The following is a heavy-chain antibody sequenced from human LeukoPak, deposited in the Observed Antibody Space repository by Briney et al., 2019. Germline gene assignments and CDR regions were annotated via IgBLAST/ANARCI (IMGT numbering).Heavy chain of an antibody. D-gene: IGHD4-17*01. V-gene: IGHV3-15*01. CDR2: IKSKSDAGTT. CDR3: TTAPTVTTHRGY. CDR1: GFTFTNAW. J-gene: IGHJ4*02. Sequence: GGSLRLSCAASGFTFTNAWMSWVRQAPGKGLEWVGRIKSKSDAGTTEYAAPVKGRFTISRDDSKYTVYLQMNSLKTEDTAVYYCTTAPTVTTHRGYWGQGTLVTVSS.